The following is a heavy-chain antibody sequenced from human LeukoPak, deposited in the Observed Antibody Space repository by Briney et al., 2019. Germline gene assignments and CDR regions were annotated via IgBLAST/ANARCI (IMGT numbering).Heavy chain of an antibody. CDR1: GFTFSSYG. Sequence: GGSLRLSCAASGFTFSSYGMHWVRQAPGKGLEWVAFIRYDGSNKYYADSVKGRFTISRDNAKNSLYLQMNSLRAEDTAVYYCAREMTYYYDSSGHDAFDIWGQGTMVTVSS. CDR3: AREMTYYYDSSGHDAFDI. J-gene: IGHJ3*02. D-gene: IGHD3-22*01. CDR2: IRYDGSNK. V-gene: IGHV3-30*02.